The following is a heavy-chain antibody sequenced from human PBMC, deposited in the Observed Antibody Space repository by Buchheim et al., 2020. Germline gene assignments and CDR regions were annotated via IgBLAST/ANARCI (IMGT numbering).Heavy chain of an antibody. D-gene: IGHD2-2*01. V-gene: IGHV4-59*01. CDR1: GDSISTKY. CDR3: ARFQHQVRGWFDP. J-gene: IGHJ5*02. CDR2: IYNSGNT. Sequence: QVRLQESGPRLVKPSETLSLTCTVSGDSISTKYWTWIRQPPGKGLEWIGYIYNSGNTKYNPSLKSRVTISVDTSNNKFSLKVNSVTAADTFLYYCARFQHQVRGWFDPWGQGIL.